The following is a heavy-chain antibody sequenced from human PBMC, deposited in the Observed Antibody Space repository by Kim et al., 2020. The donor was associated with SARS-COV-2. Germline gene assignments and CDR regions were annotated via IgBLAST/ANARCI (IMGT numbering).Heavy chain of an antibody. J-gene: IGHJ4*02. CDR1: GFTFGDYA. D-gene: IGHD2-2*01. V-gene: IGHV3-49*04. Sequence: GGSLRLSCTASGFTFGDYAMSWVRQAPGKGLEWVGFIRSKAYGGTTEYAASVKGRFTISRDDSKSIAYLQMNSLKTEDTAVYYCTRVGENYCSSTSCYFPDYWGQGTLVTVSS. CDR2: IRSKAYGGTT. CDR3: TRVGENYCSSTSCYFPDY.